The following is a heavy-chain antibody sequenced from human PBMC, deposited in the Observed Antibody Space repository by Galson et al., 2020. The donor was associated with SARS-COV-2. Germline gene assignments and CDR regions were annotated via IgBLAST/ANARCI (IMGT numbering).Heavy chain of an antibody. CDR1: GFTFSSYA. Sequence: GGSLRLSCAASGFTFSSYAMHWVRQAPGKGLEWVAVISYAGSNKYYADSVKGRFTISRDNSKNTLYLQMNSLRAEDTAVYYCARGSTAWGDYYDSSGYGFWGQGTLVTVSS. J-gene: IGHJ4*02. D-gene: IGHD3-22*01. CDR2: ISYAGSNK. V-gene: IGHV3-30*04. CDR3: ARGSTAWGDYYDSSGYGF.